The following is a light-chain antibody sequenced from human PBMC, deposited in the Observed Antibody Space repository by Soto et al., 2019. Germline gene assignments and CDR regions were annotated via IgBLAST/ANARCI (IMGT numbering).Light chain of an antibody. V-gene: IGLV3-1*01. CDR2: LDT. J-gene: IGLJ2*01. CDR3: QAWDDTTGVV. CDR1: DLGNRY. Sequence: SYELTQPTSVSVSPGQTASITCSGGDLGNRYACWYQQKPGQSPVLVIYLDTKRPSGIPERFSGSNSGNTATLTISGTQAVDEADYYCQAWDDTTGVVFGGGTKVTVL.